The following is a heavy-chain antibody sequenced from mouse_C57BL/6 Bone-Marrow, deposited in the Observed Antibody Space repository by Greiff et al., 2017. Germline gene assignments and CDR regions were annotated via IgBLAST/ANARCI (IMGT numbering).Heavy chain of an antibody. V-gene: IGHV1-64*01. CDR1: GYTFTSYW. J-gene: IGHJ1*03. CDR3: ARRYYYGSSSYWYFDG. CDR2: IHPNSGST. Sequence: QVQLQQPGAELVKPGASVKLSCKASGYTFTSYWMHWVKQRPGQGLEWIGMIHPNSGSTNYNEKFKSKATLTVDKSSSTAYMQLSSLTSEDSAVYYCARRYYYGSSSYWYFDGWGTGTTVTVSS. D-gene: IGHD1-1*01.